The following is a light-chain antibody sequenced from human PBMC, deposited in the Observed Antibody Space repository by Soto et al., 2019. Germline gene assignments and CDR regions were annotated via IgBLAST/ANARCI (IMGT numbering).Light chain of an antibody. CDR3: ATWDDGLSGGL. J-gene: IGLJ3*02. CDR2: GNS. V-gene: IGLV1-40*01. CDR1: SSNIGAGSD. Sequence: QSVLTQPPSVSGAPGQRVTISCTGSSSNIGAGSDVHWYQHLPGTAPKLLMYGNSIRPSGVPDRFSGSKSGTSASLAITGLQAEDEADYYCATWDDGLSGGLFGGGTKLTVL.